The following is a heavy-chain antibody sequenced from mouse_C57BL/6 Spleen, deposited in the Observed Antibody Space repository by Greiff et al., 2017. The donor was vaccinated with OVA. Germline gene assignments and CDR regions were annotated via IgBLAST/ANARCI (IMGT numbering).Heavy chain of an antibody. Sequence: EVHLVESGGGLVKPGGSLKLSCAASGFTFSDYGMHWVRQAPEKGLEWVAYISSGSSTIYYADTVKGRFTISRDNAKNTLFLQMTSLRSEDTAMYYCAREGVGYFDYWGKGTTLTVSS. D-gene: IGHD1-3*01. CDR1: GFTFSDYG. CDR2: ISSGSSTI. CDR3: AREGVGYFDY. J-gene: IGHJ2*01. V-gene: IGHV5-17*01.